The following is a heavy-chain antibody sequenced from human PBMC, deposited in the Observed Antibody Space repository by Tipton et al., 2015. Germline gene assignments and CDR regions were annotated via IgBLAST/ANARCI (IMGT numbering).Heavy chain of an antibody. CDR2: VSYSGST. D-gene: IGHD5-18*01. CDR3: AESAYSSGSYFDY. J-gene: IGHJ4*02. CDR1: GGSISTYY. V-gene: IGHV4-59*01. Sequence: GLVKPSETLSLTCNVSGGSISTYYWSWIRQPPGKGLEWIGYVSYSGSTNYNPSLKSRVTISVDTSKNQFSLKLTSVTAADTAVYYCAESAYSSGSYFDYWGQGTLVTVSS.